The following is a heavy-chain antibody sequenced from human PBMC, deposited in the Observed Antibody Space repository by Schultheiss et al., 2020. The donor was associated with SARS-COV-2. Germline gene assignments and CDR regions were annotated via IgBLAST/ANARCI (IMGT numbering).Heavy chain of an antibody. CDR1: GFTFSSYA. Sequence: GGSLRLSCAASGFTFSSYAMHWVRQAPGKGLEWVAVISYDGSNKYYADSVKGRFTISRDNSKNTLYLQMNSLRAEDTAVYYCAKGHSSGWYTLDCWGQGTLVTVSS. J-gene: IGHJ4*02. CDR3: AKGHSSGWYTLDC. V-gene: IGHV3-30-3*01. CDR2: ISYDGSNK. D-gene: IGHD6-19*01.